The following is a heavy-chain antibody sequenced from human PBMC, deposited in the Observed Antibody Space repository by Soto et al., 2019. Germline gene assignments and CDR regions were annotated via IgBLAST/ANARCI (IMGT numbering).Heavy chain of an antibody. CDR2: IYHSGST. Sequence: PSETLSLTCAVSGGSISSSNWWSWVRQPPGKGLEWIGEIYHSGSTNYNPSLKSRVTISVDKSKNQFSLKLSYVTAADTAVYYCARDHAPIANTIDYWGQGTLVTVSS. CDR1: GGSISSSNW. J-gene: IGHJ4*02. D-gene: IGHD6-13*01. CDR3: ARDHAPIANTIDY. V-gene: IGHV4-4*02.